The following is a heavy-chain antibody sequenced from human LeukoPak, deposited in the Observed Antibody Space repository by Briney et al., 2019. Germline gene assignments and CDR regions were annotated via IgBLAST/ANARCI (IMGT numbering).Heavy chain of an antibody. D-gene: IGHD7-27*01. V-gene: IGHV4-61*08. J-gene: IGHJ4*02. CDR1: GGSISSGDYY. CDR3: ARRGSLGRFDY. Sequence: PSETLSLTCTVSGGSISSGDYYWTWIRQPPAKGLEWIGYVYYRGSINYNPSLKSRVTISVDTSKNQFTLKLSSVTAAGTAVYYCARRGSLGRFDYWGQGTLVTVSS. CDR2: VYYRGSI.